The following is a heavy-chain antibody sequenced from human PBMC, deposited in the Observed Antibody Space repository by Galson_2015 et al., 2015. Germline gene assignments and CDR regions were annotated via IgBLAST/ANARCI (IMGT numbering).Heavy chain of an antibody. CDR2: IGDSGANT. CDR3: AKGGPYCSGGNCHGVFDS. V-gene: IGHV3-23*01. CDR1: GFTFSSYA. J-gene: IGHJ4*02. D-gene: IGHD2-15*01. Sequence: SLRLSCAVSGFTFSSYAMGWVRQAPGTGLEGVSSIGDSGANTKYADSVEGRFTISRDNSKNTLYLQMNSLRGDDTAVYYCAKGGPYCSGGNCHGVFDSWGRGTLVTVSS.